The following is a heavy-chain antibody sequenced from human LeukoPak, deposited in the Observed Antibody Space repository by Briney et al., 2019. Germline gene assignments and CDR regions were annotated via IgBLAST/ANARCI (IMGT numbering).Heavy chain of an antibody. CDR3: ARRRRREFHRGFDP. CDR2: INHSGST. D-gene: IGHD3-10*01. Sequence: PSETLSLTCAVYGGSFSGYYWSWLRQPPGKGLEWIGEINHSGSTNYNPSLKSRVTISVDTSKNQFSLKLSSVTAADTAVYYCARRRRREFHRGFDPWGQGTLVTVSS. J-gene: IGHJ5*02. V-gene: IGHV4-34*01. CDR1: GGSFSGYY.